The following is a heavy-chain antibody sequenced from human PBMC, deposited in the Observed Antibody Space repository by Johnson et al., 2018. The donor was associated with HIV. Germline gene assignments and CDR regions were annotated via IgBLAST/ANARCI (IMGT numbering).Heavy chain of an antibody. CDR3: AREDTAVVIKRAFDI. CDR1: GFTFSSYT. D-gene: IGHD5-18*01. CDR2: IYSGGST. Sequence: VQLVESGGGLVQPGGSLRLSCAASGFTFSSYTMHWVRQAPGKGLEWVSVIYSGGSTYYADSVKGRFTISRDNSKNTLYLQMNSLRAEDTAVYYCAREDTAVVIKRAFDIWGQGTMVTVSS. J-gene: IGHJ3*02. V-gene: IGHV3-66*02.